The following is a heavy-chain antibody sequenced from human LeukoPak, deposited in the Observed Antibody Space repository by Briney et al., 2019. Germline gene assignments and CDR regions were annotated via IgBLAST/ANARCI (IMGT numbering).Heavy chain of an antibody. V-gene: IGHV3-7*02. D-gene: IGHD3-3*01. CDR1: GFTFSSYA. Sequence: GGSLRLSCAASGFTFSSYAMHWVRQAPGKGLEWVANINQGGSGQFYVDSVKGRFIISRDNTENSLYLQMNSLRAEDTALYYCAATSAWRIDFWGQGTLVTVSS. CDR2: INQGGSGQ. CDR3: AATSAWRIDF. J-gene: IGHJ4*02.